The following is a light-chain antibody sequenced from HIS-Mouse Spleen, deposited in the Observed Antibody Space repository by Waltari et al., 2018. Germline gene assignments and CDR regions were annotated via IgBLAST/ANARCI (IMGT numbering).Light chain of an antibody. CDR2: RHN. CDR1: SSNIGSNY. J-gene: IGLJ3*02. V-gene: IGLV1-47*01. CDR3: AAWDDSLSGPV. Sequence: QSVLTQPPSASGTPGQRVTISCSGSSSNIGSNYVYWYQQLPGTAPKLLIYRHNHGPSGVPDRFSGSKSGTSASLAISGLRSEDEADYYCAAWDDSLSGPVFGGGTKLTVL.